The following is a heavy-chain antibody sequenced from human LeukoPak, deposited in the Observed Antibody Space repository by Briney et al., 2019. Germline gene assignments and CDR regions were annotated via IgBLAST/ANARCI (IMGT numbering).Heavy chain of an antibody. CDR2: ISGSGGNT. Sequence: GGSLRLSCAASGFTFSSYAMSWVRQAPGKGLEWISAISGSGGNTYYADSVKGRLTISRDNSKNTLFLQMNSLRVEDTAVYYCAKEDPIVSVGFDYWGQGALVTVTS. J-gene: IGHJ4*02. D-gene: IGHD2-15*01. CDR1: GFTFSSYA. CDR3: AKEDPIVSVGFDY. V-gene: IGHV3-23*01.